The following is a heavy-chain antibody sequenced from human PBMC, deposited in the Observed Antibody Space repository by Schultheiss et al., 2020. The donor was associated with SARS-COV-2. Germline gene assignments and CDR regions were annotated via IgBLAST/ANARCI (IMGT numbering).Heavy chain of an antibody. CDR2: ISGRGYST. J-gene: IGHJ2*01. Sequence: GGSLRLSCAASGFTFSTYAMSWVRQPPGKGLEWVSAISGRGYSTYYADSVKGRFTISRDNSKNTVYLQMNSLRAEDTAVYYCAKDLFYYDSSGYRNWYFDLWGRGTLVTVSS. D-gene: IGHD3-22*01. V-gene: IGHV3-23*01. CDR1: GFTFSTYA. CDR3: AKDLFYYDSSGYRNWYFDL.